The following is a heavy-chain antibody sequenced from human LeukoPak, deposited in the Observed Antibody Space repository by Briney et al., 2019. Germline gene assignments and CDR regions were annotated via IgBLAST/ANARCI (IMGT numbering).Heavy chain of an antibody. J-gene: IGHJ4*02. V-gene: IGHV1-18*01. D-gene: IGHD1-26*01. CDR1: GYTFTSYG. Sequence: ASVKVSCKASGYTFTSYGTSWVRQAPGQGLEWMGWISAYNGNTNYAQKPQGRVTMTTDTSTSTAYMELRSLRSDDTAVYYCARDPQQLVGATGGGFNFWGQGTLVTVSS. CDR2: ISAYNGNT. CDR3: ARDPQQLVGATGGGFNF.